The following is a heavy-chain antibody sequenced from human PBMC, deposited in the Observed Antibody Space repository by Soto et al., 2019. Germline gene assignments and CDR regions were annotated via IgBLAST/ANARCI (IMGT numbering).Heavy chain of an antibody. D-gene: IGHD6-6*01. V-gene: IGHV1-18*01. CDR2: ISTYNGNT. Sequence: QVQLVQSGAEVKKPGASVKVSCKASGYTFFSYGISWVRQAPGQGLVWMGWISTYNGNTNYAQKLQDRVTMTTDTSTRTAYMELRSLRSDDTAVYYCARKSSSSSWFDPWGQGTLFTVSS. CDR1: GYTFFSYG. CDR3: ARKSSSSSWFDP. J-gene: IGHJ5*02.